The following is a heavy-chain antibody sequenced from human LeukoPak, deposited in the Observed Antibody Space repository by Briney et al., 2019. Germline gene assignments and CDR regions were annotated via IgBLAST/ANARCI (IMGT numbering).Heavy chain of an antibody. V-gene: IGHV3-21*01. CDR1: GFTFSSYS. CDR3: ARDDYDSSGYYLVDY. J-gene: IGHJ4*02. D-gene: IGHD3-22*01. Sequence: PGGSLRLSCAASGFTFSSYSMNWVRQAPGKGLEWVSSISSSSSYIYYADSVKGRFTISRDNAKNSLYLQMNSLRAEDTAVYYCARDDYDSSGYYLVDYWGQGTLVTVSS. CDR2: ISSSSSYI.